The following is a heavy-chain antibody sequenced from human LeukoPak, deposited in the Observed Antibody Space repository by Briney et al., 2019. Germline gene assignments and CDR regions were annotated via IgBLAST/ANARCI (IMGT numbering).Heavy chain of an antibody. CDR3: ARVSDYYGSGRGYFDY. D-gene: IGHD3-10*01. CDR2: INWNGGST. CDR1: GFIFDDYG. Sequence: GGSLRLSCAASGFIFDDYGMSWVRQAPGKGLEWVSGINWNGGSTGYADSVKGRFTISRDNAKNSLYLQMNSLRAEDTALYYCARVSDYYGSGRGYFDYWGQGTLVTVSS. J-gene: IGHJ4*02. V-gene: IGHV3-20*04.